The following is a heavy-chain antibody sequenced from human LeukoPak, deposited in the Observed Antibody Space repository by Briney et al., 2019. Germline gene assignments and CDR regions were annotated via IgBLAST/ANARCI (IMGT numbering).Heavy chain of an antibody. J-gene: IGHJ4*02. CDR3: ARKRAVAGFDY. CDR1: GFTFSSYS. CDR2: ISSSSSYI. D-gene: IGHD6-19*01. Sequence: KSGGSLRLSCAASGFTFSSYSMNWVRQAPGKGLEGVSSISSSSSYIYYADSVKGRFTISRDNAKNSLYLQMNSLRAEDTAVYYCARKRAVAGFDYWGQGTLVTVSS. V-gene: IGHV3-21*01.